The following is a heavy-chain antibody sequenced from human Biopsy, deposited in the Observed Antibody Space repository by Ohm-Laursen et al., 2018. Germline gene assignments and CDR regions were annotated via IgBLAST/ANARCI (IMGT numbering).Heavy chain of an antibody. CDR3: GRAVRNQLLTDP. CDR1: GYTFTSYD. V-gene: IGHV1-8*01. CDR2: LNPVSGNS. J-gene: IGHJ5*02. Sequence: SENVSCTASGYTFTSYDTTWVRQASGQGPEWIGWLNPVSGNSNFGQKFRGRVTVTSDTSIRTAYMELSGLTSDDTATYYCGRAVRNQLLTDPWGQGTLVTVTS. D-gene: IGHD1-7*01.